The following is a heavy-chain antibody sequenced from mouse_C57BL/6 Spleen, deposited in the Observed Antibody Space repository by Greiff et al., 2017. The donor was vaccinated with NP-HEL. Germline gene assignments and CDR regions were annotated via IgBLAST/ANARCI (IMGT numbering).Heavy chain of an antibody. CDR2: IYPGDGDT. CDR3: ARSDGNYREWFAY. Sequence: VKLVESGPELVKPGASVKISCKASGYAFSSSWMNWVKQRPGKGLEWIGRIYPGDGDTNYNGKFKGKATLTADKSSSTAYMQLSSLTSEDSAVYFCARSDGNYREWFAYWGQGTLVTVSA. D-gene: IGHD2-1*01. CDR1: GYAFSSSW. J-gene: IGHJ3*01. V-gene: IGHV1-82*01.